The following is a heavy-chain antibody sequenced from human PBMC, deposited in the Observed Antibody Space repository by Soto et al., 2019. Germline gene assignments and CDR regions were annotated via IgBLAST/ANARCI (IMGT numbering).Heavy chain of an antibody. D-gene: IGHD6-19*01. J-gene: IGHJ5*02. V-gene: IGHV3-30*18. CDR1: GFAFSTYG. CDR3: AKDFGAWSDS. Sequence: QVHLVESGGGVVQPGRSLTISCVGSGFAFSTYGMHWVRQAPAKGLEWVALISYDGTDKYYADSVKGRFSISRDNSKQTLSLQRDSLRPEDTDVYYCAKDFGAWSDSWGQGTLVNVSS. CDR2: ISYDGTDK.